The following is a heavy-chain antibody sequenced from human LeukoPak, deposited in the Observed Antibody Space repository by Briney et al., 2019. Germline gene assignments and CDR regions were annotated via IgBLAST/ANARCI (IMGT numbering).Heavy chain of an antibody. CDR1: GYTFTSYY. V-gene: IGHV1-46*01. Sequence: ASVKVSCKASGYTFTSYYMRWVRQAPGQGLEWMGIINPSGGSTSYAQKFQGRVTMTRDTSTSTVYMELSSLRSEDTAVYYCARGPVYCSGGSCPYNWFDPWGQGTLVTVSS. CDR3: ARGPVYCSGGSCPYNWFDP. D-gene: IGHD2-15*01. J-gene: IGHJ5*02. CDR2: INPSGGST.